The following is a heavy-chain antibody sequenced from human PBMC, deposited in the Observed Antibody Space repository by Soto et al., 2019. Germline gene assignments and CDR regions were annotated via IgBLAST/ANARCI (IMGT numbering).Heavy chain of an antibody. CDR3: ARDLGSSGIDY. V-gene: IGHV4-59*01. Sequence: QVQLQESGPGLVKPSETLSLTCTVSGGSISSYYWSWIRQPPGKGLEWIGYIYYSGSTNYNPSLKRXXTXSXATSKNQFSLKLSSVTAADTAVYYCARDLGSSGIDYWGQGTLVTVSS. CDR2: IYYSGST. J-gene: IGHJ4*02. CDR1: GGSISSYY. D-gene: IGHD6-19*01.